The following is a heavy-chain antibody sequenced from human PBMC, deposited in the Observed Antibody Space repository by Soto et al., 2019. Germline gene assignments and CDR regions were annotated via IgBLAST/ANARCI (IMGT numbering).Heavy chain of an antibody. CDR3: ARDRGSDDPIDY. CDR1: GFTFSSYG. Sequence: QVQLVESGGGVVQPERSLTLSCAASGFTFSSYGMHWVRQAPGKGLEWVAVIWHDRMNKYYADSVMGRFTISRDNSKNTLYLQMNSLRAEDTAVYYCARDRGSDDPIDYWGQGTLVTVSS. J-gene: IGHJ4*02. V-gene: IGHV3-33*01. D-gene: IGHD3-10*01. CDR2: IWHDRMNK.